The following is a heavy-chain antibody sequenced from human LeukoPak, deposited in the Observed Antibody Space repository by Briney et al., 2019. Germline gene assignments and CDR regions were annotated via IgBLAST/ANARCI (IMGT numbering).Heavy chain of an antibody. D-gene: IGHD3-3*01. V-gene: IGHV4-59*08. Sequence: PSETLSLTCGVSGGSITTYYWSWIRQPPGKGLEWIGYIYYSGDNNYNPSLKSRVSISAETSKNQFSLKLSSVTAADKAVYFCARQRYVFWSGYWIGDAFDIWGQGTVVTVSS. CDR3: ARQRYVFWSGYWIGDAFDI. CDR1: GGSITTYY. CDR2: IYYSGDN. J-gene: IGHJ3*02.